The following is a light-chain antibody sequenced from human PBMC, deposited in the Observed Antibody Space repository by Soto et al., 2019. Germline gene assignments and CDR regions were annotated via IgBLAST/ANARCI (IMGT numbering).Light chain of an antibody. CDR1: SSDVGGYNY. CDR3: TSYTSSSTRGV. Sequence: QSALTQPASVSGSPGQSITISCTGTSSDVGGYNYVSWYQQHPGKAPKLMIYDVSSRPSGVSNRFSGSKSGNTASLTISGVLEEDEDDYYCTSYTSSSTRGVFGGGTKLTVL. CDR2: DVS. J-gene: IGLJ2*01. V-gene: IGLV2-14*03.